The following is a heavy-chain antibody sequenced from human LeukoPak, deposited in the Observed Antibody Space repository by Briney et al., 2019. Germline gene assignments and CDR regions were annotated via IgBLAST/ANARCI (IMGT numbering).Heavy chain of an antibody. CDR3: AKGRIPGTTSTFNYFDY. D-gene: IGHD5-24*01. Sequence: GGSPRLSCAASGFTFDDYSMHWVRQAPGKGLEWVSLITWDATKTYYADSVRGRFTVSRDDSKNSLYLQMNSLTTEDTALYYCAKGRIPGTTSTFNYFDYWGQGTLVSVSS. J-gene: IGHJ4*02. V-gene: IGHV3-43*01. CDR1: GFTFDDYS. CDR2: ITWDATKT.